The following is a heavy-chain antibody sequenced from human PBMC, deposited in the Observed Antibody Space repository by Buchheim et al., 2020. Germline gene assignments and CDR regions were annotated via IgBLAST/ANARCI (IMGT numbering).Heavy chain of an antibody. CDR1: GFTFSSYS. V-gene: IGHV3-21*01. D-gene: IGHD6-19*01. CDR3: ARDSSGWYRDPRKDFDY. Sequence: EVQLVESGGGLVKPGGSLRLSCAASGFTFSSYSMNWVRQAPGKGLEWVSSISSSSSYIYYADSVKGRFTISRDNAKNYLYLQMNSLRAEDTAVYYCARDSSGWYRDPRKDFDYWGQGTL. CDR2: ISSSSSYI. J-gene: IGHJ4*02.